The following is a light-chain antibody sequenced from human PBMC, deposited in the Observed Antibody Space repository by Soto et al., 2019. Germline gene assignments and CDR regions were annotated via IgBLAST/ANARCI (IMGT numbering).Light chain of an antibody. CDR3: HQYNSYWT. Sequence: DIQMTQSPSTLSASVGDRVTISCRASQSISSWLAWYQQKPGKAPKLLIYDASSLESGVPSRFSGSGSGTEFTLTISSLQPGDFATYYCHQYNSYWTFGQGTKVDIK. CDR1: QSISSW. V-gene: IGKV1-5*01. CDR2: DAS. J-gene: IGKJ1*01.